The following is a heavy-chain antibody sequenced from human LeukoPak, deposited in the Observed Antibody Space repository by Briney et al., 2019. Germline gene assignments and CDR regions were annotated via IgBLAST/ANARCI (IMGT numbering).Heavy chain of an antibody. CDR1: GFTFSSYS. CDR2: ISSSSSYI. D-gene: IGHD2-21*01. Sequence: GGSLRLSCAASGFTFSSYSMNWVRQAPGKGLEWFSSISSSSSYIYYADSVKGRFTISRDNAKNSLYLQMNSLRAEDTAVYYCARANPLIGDAFVIWGQGTMVTVSS. CDR3: ARANPLIGDAFVI. V-gene: IGHV3-21*01. J-gene: IGHJ3*02.